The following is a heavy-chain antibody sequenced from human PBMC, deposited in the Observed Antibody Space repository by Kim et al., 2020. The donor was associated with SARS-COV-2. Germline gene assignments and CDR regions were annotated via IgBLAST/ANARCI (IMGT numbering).Heavy chain of an antibody. D-gene: IGHD4-17*01. J-gene: IGHJ4*02. V-gene: IGHV1-18*01. CDR2: T. CDR3: ARGAYGDVSFDY. Sequence: TKYGQKVQGRVIMTTDTSTNTAYMELWSLRSDETAMYYCARGAYGDVSFDYWGQGTLVTVSS.